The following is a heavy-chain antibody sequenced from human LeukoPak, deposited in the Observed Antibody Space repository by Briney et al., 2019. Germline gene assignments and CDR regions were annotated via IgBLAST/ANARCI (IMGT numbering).Heavy chain of an antibody. D-gene: IGHD2-2*01. J-gene: IGHJ4*02. CDR3: ARVGGYCSSTSCYFYYFDY. CDR1: GYTFTSYG. V-gene: IGHV1-18*01. CDR2: ISAYNGNT. Sequence: GASVKVSCKASGYTFTSYGISWVRQAPGQGLEWMGWISAYNGNTNYAQKLQGRFTMTTDTSTSTAYMELRSLRSDDTAVYYCARVGGYCSSTSCYFYYFDYWGQGTLVTVSS.